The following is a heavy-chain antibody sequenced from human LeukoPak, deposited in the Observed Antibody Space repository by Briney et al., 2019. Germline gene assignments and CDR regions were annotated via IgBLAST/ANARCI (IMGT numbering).Heavy chain of an antibody. CDR1: GGSFSGCY. V-gene: IGHV4-34*01. CDR3: ARVNRDGYNYGGAFDI. D-gene: IGHD5-24*01. CDR2: INHSGST. Sequence: SETLSLTCAVYGGSFSGCYWSWIRQPPGKGLEWIGEINHSGSTNYNPSLKSRVTISVDTSKNQFSLKLSSVTAADTAVHYCARVNRDGYNYGGAFDIWGQGTMVTVSS. J-gene: IGHJ3*02.